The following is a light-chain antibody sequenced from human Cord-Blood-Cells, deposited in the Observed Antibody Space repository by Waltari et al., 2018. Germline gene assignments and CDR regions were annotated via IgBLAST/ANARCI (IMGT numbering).Light chain of an antibody. CDR3: QSYDSSLSGGLV. CDR2: GNS. V-gene: IGLV1-40*01. J-gene: IGLJ2*01. Sequence: QSVLTQPPSVSGAPGQRVTISCTGSSSNIGAGYDVHWYQQLPGTAPKLLIYGNSKRPSGVPARFSGSKSGTSASLAITGLQAEDEADYYCQSYDSSLSGGLVVGGGTKLTVL. CDR1: SSNIGAGYD.